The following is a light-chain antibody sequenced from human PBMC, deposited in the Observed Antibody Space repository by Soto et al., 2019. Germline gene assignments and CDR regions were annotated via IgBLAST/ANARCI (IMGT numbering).Light chain of an antibody. Sequence: EILMTQSPATLSVSPGERATLSCRASQSLSRNLAWYQQKPSQAPRLLIYGASTRASGIPARFSGGGSGTEFTLTISSLQSEDFALYYCQHYNDWPPAFTFGPGTKVDL. CDR3: QHYNDWPPAFT. CDR1: QSLSRN. V-gene: IGKV3-15*01. CDR2: GAS. J-gene: IGKJ3*01.